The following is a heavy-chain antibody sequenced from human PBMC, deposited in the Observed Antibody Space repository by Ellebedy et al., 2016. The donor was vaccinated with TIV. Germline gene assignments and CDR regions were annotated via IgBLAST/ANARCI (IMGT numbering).Heavy chain of an antibody. Sequence: GGSLRLSCTASEFIFTAYWGAWFRQAPGKGLEWVANIKTDGSEIFYVESVRGRFTISRDYTKNSLYLHMNSLRVDDTAVYFCARGPGFLTDLWGQGILVTVSS. V-gene: IGHV3-7*03. CDR2: IKTDGSEI. CDR1: EFIFTAYW. CDR3: ARGPGFLTDL. J-gene: IGHJ4*02. D-gene: IGHD1-1*01.